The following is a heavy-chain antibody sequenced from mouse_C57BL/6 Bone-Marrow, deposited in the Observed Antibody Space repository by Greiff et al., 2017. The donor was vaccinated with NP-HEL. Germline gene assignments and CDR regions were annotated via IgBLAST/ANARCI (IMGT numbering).Heavy chain of an antibody. D-gene: IGHD1-1*01. CDR1: GYSFTDYN. CDR3: AGEDYYGSSPYWYFDV. V-gene: IGHV1-39*01. J-gene: IGHJ1*03. CDR2: INPNYGTT. Sequence: EVQLQQSGPELVKPGASVKISCKASGYSFTDYNMNWVKQSNGKSLEWIGVINPNYGTTSYNQKFKGKATLTVDQSSSTAYMQLNSLTSEDSAVYYCAGEDYYGSSPYWYFDVWGTGTTVTVSS.